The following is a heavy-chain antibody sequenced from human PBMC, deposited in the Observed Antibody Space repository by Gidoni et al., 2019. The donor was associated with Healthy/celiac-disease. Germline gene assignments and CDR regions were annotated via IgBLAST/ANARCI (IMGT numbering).Heavy chain of an antibody. V-gene: IGHV4-39*07. Sequence: QLQLQESGPGLVKPSETLSLTCTVSGCSLSSSSYYWGWIRQPPGKGLEWIGSIYYSGSTYYNPSLKSRVTISVDTSKNQFSLKLSSVTAADTAVYYCASFEGARDWFDPWGQGTLVTVSS. CDR1: GCSLSSSSYY. CDR3: ASFEGARDWFDP. CDR2: IYYSGST. D-gene: IGHD6-6*01. J-gene: IGHJ5*02.